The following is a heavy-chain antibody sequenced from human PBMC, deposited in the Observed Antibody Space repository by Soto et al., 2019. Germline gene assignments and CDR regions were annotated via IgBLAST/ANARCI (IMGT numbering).Heavy chain of an antibody. CDR1: GFTFSSYA. Sequence: GGSLRLSCAASGFTFSSYAMHWVRQAPGKGLEWVAVISYDGSNKYYADSVKGRFTISGDNSKNTLYLQMNSLGAEDTAVYYCSGGVGDAFWGQGTLVTVSS. D-gene: IGHD1-26*01. CDR3: SGGVGDAF. J-gene: IGHJ4*02. V-gene: IGHV3-30-3*01. CDR2: ISYDGSNK.